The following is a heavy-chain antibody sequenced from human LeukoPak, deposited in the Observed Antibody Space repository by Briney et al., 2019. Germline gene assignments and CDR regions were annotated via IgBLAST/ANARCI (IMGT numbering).Heavy chain of an antibody. CDR3: ARVEDSSSWDWGNTFDY. J-gene: IGHJ4*02. CDR2: ISAYNGNT. D-gene: IGHD6-13*01. CDR1: GYTFTSYG. V-gene: IGHV1-18*01. Sequence: GASVKVSCKASGYTFTSYGISWVRQAPGQGLEWMGWISAYNGNTNYAQKLQGRVTMTTDTSTSTAYMELRSLRSDNTAVYYCARVEDSSSWDWGNTFDYWGQGTLVTVSS.